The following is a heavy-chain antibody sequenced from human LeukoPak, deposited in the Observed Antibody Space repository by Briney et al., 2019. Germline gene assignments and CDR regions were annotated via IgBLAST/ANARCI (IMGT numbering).Heavy chain of an antibody. CDR2: ISAYNGNT. CDR1: GYTFTSYG. CDR3: AREGWGIAVAGADY. Sequence: ASVKVSCKASGYTFTSYGISWVRQAPGQGLEWIVWISAYNGNTNYAQKLQRRVTMTTDTSTSTAYMELRSLRSDDTAVYYCAREGWGIAVAGADYWGQGTLVTVSS. D-gene: IGHD6-19*01. V-gene: IGHV1-18*01. J-gene: IGHJ4*02.